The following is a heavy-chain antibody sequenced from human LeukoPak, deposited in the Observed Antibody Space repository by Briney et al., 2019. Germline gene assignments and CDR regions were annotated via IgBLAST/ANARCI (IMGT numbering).Heavy chain of an antibody. V-gene: IGHV7-4-1*01. CDR2: FNTNTGNP. CDR3: ARGNGYSSSWPPH. CDR1: GHTFTTYA. D-gene: IGHD6-13*01. Sequence: ASVKVSCKASGHTFTTYAMNWLRQAPGQRLEWMGWFNTNTGNPTHSQGFTRWFVVSLDTSVSTASLQICSLKAEDPAVYFFARGNGYSSSWPPHWGQGTLVTVSS. J-gene: IGHJ4*02.